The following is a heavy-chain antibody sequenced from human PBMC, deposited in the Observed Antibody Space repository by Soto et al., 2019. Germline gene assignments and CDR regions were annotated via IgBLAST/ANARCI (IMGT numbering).Heavy chain of an antibody. CDR3: ARVGVADDPDYWYSDL. CDR2: ISSSSSYT. CDR1: GFTFSDYY. D-gene: IGHD6-19*01. Sequence: QVQLVESGGGLVKPGGSLRLSCAASGFTFSDYYMSWIRQAPGKGLEWVSYISSSSSYTNYADSVKGRFTISRDNAKNSLYLQMNSLRAEDTAVYYCARVGVADDPDYWYSDLWGRGTLVTVSS. V-gene: IGHV3-11*06. J-gene: IGHJ2*01.